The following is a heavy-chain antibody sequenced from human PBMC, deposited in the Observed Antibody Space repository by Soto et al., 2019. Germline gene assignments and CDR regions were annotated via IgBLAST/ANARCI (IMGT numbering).Heavy chain of an antibody. CDR2: ISSDGNNK. Sequence: PGGSLRLSCAASGFTFSSYGMHWVRQAPGKGLEWVAVISSDGNNKYYADSVKGRFTISRDNFKNTLYLQMSSLRADDTAVYYCAKDLLPNTVTTCGSWGQGTLVTVS. CDR3: AKDLLPNTVTTCGS. D-gene: IGHD4-17*01. CDR1: GFTFSSYG. V-gene: IGHV3-30*18. J-gene: IGHJ5*02.